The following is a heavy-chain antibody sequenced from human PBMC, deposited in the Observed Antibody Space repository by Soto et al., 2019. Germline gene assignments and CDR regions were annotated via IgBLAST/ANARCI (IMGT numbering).Heavy chain of an antibody. CDR3: ATEQREDSSGYYPLTLDY. CDR2: FDPEDGET. CDR1: GYTLTELS. D-gene: IGHD3-22*01. J-gene: IGHJ4*02. V-gene: IGHV1-24*01. Sequence: ASVKVSCKVSGYTLTELSMHWVRQAPGKGXEWMGGFDPEDGETIYAQKFQGRVTMTEDTSTDTAYMELSSLRSEDTAVYYCATEQREDSSGYYPLTLDYWGQGTLVTVSS.